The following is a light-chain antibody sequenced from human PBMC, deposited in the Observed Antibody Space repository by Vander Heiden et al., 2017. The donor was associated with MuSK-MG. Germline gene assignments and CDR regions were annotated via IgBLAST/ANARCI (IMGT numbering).Light chain of an antibody. CDR1: QSVLYSSSNNNY. J-gene: IGKJ1*01. V-gene: IGKV4-1*01. CDR2: WAS. CDR3: QQYYSSPWT. Sequence: DIVMTQSPDSLAVSLGEKATINCKSSQSVLYSSSNNNYLAWYQQKLGQPPKVVIYWASTRESGVPDRFSGSGSGTDFTLTISSLQAEDVAVYYCQQYYSSPWTFGQGTKVEIK.